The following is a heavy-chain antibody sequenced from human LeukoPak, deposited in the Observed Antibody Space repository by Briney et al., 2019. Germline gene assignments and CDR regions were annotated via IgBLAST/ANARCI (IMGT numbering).Heavy chain of an antibody. CDR1: GFTFSSYS. CDR3: ARGGGESDFDY. J-gene: IGHJ4*02. Sequence: GGSLRLSCAASGFTFSSYSMSWVRQAPGKGLEWVANIKQDGSEKYYVDSVKGRFTNSRDKGKNELYLQMNSLRAEDTAVYYCARGGGESDFDYWGQGTLVTVSS. V-gene: IGHV3-7*01. D-gene: IGHD3-16*01. CDR2: IKQDGSEK.